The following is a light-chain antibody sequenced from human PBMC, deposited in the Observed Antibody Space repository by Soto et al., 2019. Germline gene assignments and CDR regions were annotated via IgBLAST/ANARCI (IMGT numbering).Light chain of an antibody. Sequence: DIQMTQSPSSLSASVGDRVTITCQASQDISNYLNWYQQKPGKAPKLLIYDASNLETGVPSRFSGSRSGTDFTFTISSLQPEDIATYSCQQYCNLPPFTFGPGTKVDIK. CDR2: DAS. J-gene: IGKJ3*01. V-gene: IGKV1-33*01. CDR3: QQYCNLPPFT. CDR1: QDISNY.